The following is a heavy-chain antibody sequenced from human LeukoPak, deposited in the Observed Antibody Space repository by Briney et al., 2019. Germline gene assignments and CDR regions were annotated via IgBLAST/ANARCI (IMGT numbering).Heavy chain of an antibody. V-gene: IGHV4-59*01. J-gene: IGHJ3*02. Sequence: PSETLSLTCTVSGGSISTYYWSWIRQPPGKGLEWIEYIYYSGSTNYNPSLKSRVTISVDTSKNQFSLKLTSVTAADTAVYYCARRRGGQFDWLLYVGEAFDIWGQGTMVTVSS. CDR1: GGSISTYY. CDR2: IYYSGST. CDR3: ARRRGGQFDWLLYVGEAFDI. D-gene: IGHD3-9*01.